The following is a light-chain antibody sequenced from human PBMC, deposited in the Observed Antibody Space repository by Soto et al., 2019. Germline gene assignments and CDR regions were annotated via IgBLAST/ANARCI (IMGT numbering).Light chain of an antibody. CDR3: NSYVAGSHV. Sequence: QSFLTQPPSASGSPGQAVTISCTGTSSDVGKYDYVSWFQHHPGKAPKLIIYEVSKRPSGVPDRFSGSKSGSTASLTVSGLQTEDEADYYCNSYVAGSHVFGTGTKVTVL. J-gene: IGLJ1*01. CDR2: EVS. V-gene: IGLV2-8*01. CDR1: SSDVGKYDY.